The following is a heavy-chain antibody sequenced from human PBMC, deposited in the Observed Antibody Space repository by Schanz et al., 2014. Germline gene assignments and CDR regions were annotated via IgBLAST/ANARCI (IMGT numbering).Heavy chain of an antibody. CDR2: INLSGGST. CDR1: GYTFTSYS. D-gene: IGHD6-19*01. CDR3: ARGGYSSGWYDRDIAHFDY. Sequence: QVQLVQSGAEVKKPGASVKVSCKASGYTFTSYSMHWVRQAPGQGLEWMGIINLSGGSTNNAQKFQGRLTMTRDTSTSTVYMELSSLRSDDTAVYYCARGGYSSGWYDRDIAHFDYWGQGTLVTVTS. J-gene: IGHJ4*02. V-gene: IGHV1-46*01.